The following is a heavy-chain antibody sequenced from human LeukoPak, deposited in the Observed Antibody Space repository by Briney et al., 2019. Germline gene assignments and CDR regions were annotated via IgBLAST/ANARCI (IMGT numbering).Heavy chain of an antibody. CDR3: ARGRVVVVPAATRHHDAFDI. CDR1: GFTVSSNY. D-gene: IGHD2-2*01. Sequence: GGSLRLSCAASGFTVSSNYMSWVRQAPGKRLEWVSVICSGGSTYYADSVKGRFTISRDNSKNTLYLQMNSLRAEDTAVYYCARGRVVVVPAATRHHDAFDIWGQGTMVTVSS. V-gene: IGHV3-66*01. J-gene: IGHJ3*02. CDR2: ICSGGST.